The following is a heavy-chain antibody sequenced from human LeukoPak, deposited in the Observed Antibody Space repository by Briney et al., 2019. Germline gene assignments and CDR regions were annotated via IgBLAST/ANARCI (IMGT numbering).Heavy chain of an antibody. CDR1: GGSFSGYY. D-gene: IGHD3-22*01. Sequence: SETLSLTCAVYGGSFSGYYWSWLRQPPGKGLEWIGEINHNGSNNYNPSLKGRVTISVDTSKNHFSLKLSSVTAADTAVYYCARQSPDYDSSGHYSGGGDMDVWGKGTTVTISS. V-gene: IGHV4-34*01. CDR3: ARQSPDYDSSGHYSGGGDMDV. CDR2: INHNGSN. J-gene: IGHJ6*03.